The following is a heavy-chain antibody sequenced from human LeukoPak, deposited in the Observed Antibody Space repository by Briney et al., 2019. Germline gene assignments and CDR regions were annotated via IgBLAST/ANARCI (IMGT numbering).Heavy chain of an antibody. D-gene: IGHD1-26*01. V-gene: IGHV3-72*01. CDR1: GFTFSDHY. CDR2: TRNKANSYTT. J-gene: IGHJ4*02. CDR3: AKDWRIVGATGRADY. Sequence: PGGSLRLSCAASGFTFSDHYMDWVRQAPGKGLEWVGRTRNKANSYTTEYAASVKGRFTISRDDSKNSLYLQMNSLRAEDTAVYYCAKDWRIVGATGRADYWGQGTLVTVSS.